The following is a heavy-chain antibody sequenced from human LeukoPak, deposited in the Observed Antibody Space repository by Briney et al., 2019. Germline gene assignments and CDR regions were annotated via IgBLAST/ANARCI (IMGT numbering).Heavy chain of an antibody. J-gene: IGHJ4*02. CDR1: KFTFRYYA. CDR2: INGDGGGV. CDR3: ARDRGGKVDTGAVEY. V-gene: IGHV3-9*01. Sequence: GGSLRLSCVGSKFTFRYYAMHWVRQAPGRGLAWVAGINGDGGGVAYADSVVGRFTISRDYAETSLYLQMNSLRPEDTALYYCARDRGGKVDTGAVEYWGQGTQVAVSS. D-gene: IGHD5-18*01.